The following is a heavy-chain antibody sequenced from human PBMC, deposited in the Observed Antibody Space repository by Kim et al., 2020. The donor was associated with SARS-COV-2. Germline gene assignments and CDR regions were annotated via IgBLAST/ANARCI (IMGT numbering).Heavy chain of an antibody. V-gene: IGHV1-2*04. CDR2: INPNSGGT. CDR3: ARENTYYYDSSGYNWFDP. CDR1: GYTFTGYY. D-gene: IGHD3-22*01. J-gene: IGHJ5*02. Sequence: ASVKVSCKASGYTFTGYYMHWVRQAPGQGLEWMGWINPNSGGTNYAQKFQGWVTMTRDTSISTAYMELSRLRSDDTAVYYCARENTYYYDSSGYNWFDPWGQGTLVTVSS.